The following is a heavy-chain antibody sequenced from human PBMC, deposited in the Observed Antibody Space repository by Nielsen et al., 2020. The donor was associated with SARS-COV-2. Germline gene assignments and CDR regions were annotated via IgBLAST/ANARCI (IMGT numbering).Heavy chain of an antibody. D-gene: IGHD2-21*01. CDR2: INHSGST. CDR1: GGSISSYY. V-gene: IGHV4-34*01. J-gene: IGHJ4*02. CDR3: ARGHSHPLYYFDY. Sequence: GSLRLSCTVSGGSISSYYWSWIRQPPGKGLEWIGEINHSGSTNYNPSLKSRVTISVDTSKNQFSLKLSSVTAADTAVYYCARGHSHPLYYFDYWGQGTLVTVSS.